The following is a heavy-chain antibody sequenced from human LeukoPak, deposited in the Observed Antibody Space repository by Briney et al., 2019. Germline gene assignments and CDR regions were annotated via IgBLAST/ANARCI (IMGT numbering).Heavy chain of an antibody. D-gene: IGHD3-22*01. CDR1: GYTLTELS. CDR3: ATRLVVITSMGYFDY. CDR2: FDPEDGET. Sequence: ASVKVSCKVSGYTLTELSMHWVRQAPGKGLECMGGFDPEDGETIYAQKFQGRVTMTEDTSTDTAYMELSSLRSEDTAVYYCATRLVVITSMGYFDYWGQGTLVTVSS. V-gene: IGHV1-24*01. J-gene: IGHJ4*02.